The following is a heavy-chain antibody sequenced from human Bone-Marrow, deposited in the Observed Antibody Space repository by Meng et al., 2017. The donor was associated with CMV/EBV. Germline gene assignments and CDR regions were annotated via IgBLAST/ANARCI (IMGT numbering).Heavy chain of an antibody. J-gene: IGHJ4*02. CDR3: TTDLDYYGSGSYRY. V-gene: IGHV1-8*01. Sequence: ASVKVSCKTSGYTFTSYDINWVRQATGQGLEWMGWMNPNSGNTGYAQKFQGRVTMTRKTSISTAYMELSSLRSDDTAVYYCTTDLDYYGSGSYRYWGQGTLVTVSS. CDR1: GYTFTSYD. CDR2: MNPNSGNT. D-gene: IGHD3-10*01.